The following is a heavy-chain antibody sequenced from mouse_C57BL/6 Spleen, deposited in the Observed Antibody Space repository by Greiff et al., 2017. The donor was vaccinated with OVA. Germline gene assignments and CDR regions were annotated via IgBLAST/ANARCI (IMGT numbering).Heavy chain of an antibody. D-gene: IGHD2-3*01. CDR3: AVGGYSPFAY. Sequence: VQLQQPGAELVMPGASVKLSCKASGYTFTSYWMHWVKQRPGQGLEWIGEIDPSDSYTNYNQKFKGKSTLTVDKSSSTAYMQLSSLTSEDSAVYYCAVGGYSPFAYWGQGTLVTVSA. CDR2: IDPSDSYT. V-gene: IGHV1-69*01. CDR1: GYTFTSYW. J-gene: IGHJ3*01.